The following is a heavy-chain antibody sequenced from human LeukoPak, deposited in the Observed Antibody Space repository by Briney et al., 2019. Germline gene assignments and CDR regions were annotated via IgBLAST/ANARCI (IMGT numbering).Heavy chain of an antibody. D-gene: IGHD3-22*01. Sequence: ASVKVSCKASGYTFTSYAMHWVRQAPGQRLEWMGWINVGNGNTKYSQEFQGRVTMTRDMSTSTVYMELSSLRSEDTAVYYCARGRHYYDSSDYYYEGDAFDIWGQGTMVTVSS. CDR2: INVGNGNT. V-gene: IGHV1-3*03. J-gene: IGHJ3*02. CDR3: ARGRHYYDSSDYYYEGDAFDI. CDR1: GYTFTSYA.